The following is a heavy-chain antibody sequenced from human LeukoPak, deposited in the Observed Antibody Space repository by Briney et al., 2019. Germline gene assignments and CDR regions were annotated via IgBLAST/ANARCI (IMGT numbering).Heavy chain of an antibody. D-gene: IGHD3-9*01. J-gene: IGHJ4*02. Sequence: GGSLRLSCTASGFSFSGHWMHWARQLPGKGLVWVSRISPTGSTTSYADSVKGRFTVSRDNAKNTLYLQVNNLRAEDTAVYYCARGPNSDWSGLDFWGQGTLLTVSS. CDR1: GFSFSGHW. CDR3: ARGPNSDWSGLDF. CDR2: ISPTGSTT. V-gene: IGHV3-74*01.